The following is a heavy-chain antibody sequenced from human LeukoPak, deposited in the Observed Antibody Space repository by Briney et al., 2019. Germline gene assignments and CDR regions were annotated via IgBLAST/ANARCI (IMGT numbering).Heavy chain of an antibody. CDR3: ASLYSGSYDTGSFDYFNY. CDR1: GGSISSYY. V-gene: IGHV4-59*01. CDR2: MYYSGST. J-gene: IGHJ4*02. D-gene: IGHD1-26*01. Sequence: SETLSLTCTVSGGSISSYYWSWIRQPPGKGLEWIGYMYYSGSTNYNPSLKSRVTISVDTSKNQFSLRLSSVTAADTAVYYCASLYSGSYDTGSFDYFNYWGQGTLVTVSS.